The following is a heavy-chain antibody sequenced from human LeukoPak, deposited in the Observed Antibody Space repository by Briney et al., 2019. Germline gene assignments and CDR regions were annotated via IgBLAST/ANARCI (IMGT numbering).Heavy chain of an antibody. CDR2: ISSSSSYI. V-gene: IGHV3-21*04. D-gene: IGHD3-10*01. CDR1: GFTFSSYS. CDR3: AKETTPNFGSGSYSYDY. Sequence: PGGSLRLSCAASGFTFSSYSMNWVRQAPGKGLEWVSSISSSSSYIYYADSVKGRFTISRDNAKNSLYLQMNSLRAEDTALYYCAKETTPNFGSGSYSYDYWGQGTLVTVSS. J-gene: IGHJ4*02.